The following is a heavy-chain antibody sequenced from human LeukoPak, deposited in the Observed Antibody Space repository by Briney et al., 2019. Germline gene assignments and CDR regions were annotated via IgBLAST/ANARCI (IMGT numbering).Heavy chain of an antibody. J-gene: IGHJ4*02. CDR1: GFTFSSYG. CDR3: AKDGGYCSSTSCYTDLDY. CDR2: ISYDGSNK. Sequence: GGSLRLSCAASGFTFSSYGMHWVRQAPGKGLEWVAVISYDGSNKYYADSAKGRFTISRDNSKNTLYLQMNSLRAEDTAVYYCAKDGGYCSSTSCYTDLDYWGQGTLVTVSS. V-gene: IGHV3-30*18. D-gene: IGHD2-2*02.